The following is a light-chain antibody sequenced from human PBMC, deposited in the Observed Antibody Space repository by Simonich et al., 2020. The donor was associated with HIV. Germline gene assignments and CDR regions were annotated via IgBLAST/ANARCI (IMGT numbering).Light chain of an antibody. Sequence: QLVLTQSPSASASLGASVKLTCTLSSGHSSYAIAWHQQQPEKGPRYLMKVNSDGSHSGGDGIPGRFSGSSSGAERYLTISSLQSEDETDYYCQTWGTGILVFGGGTKLTVL. V-gene: IGLV4-69*01. CDR3: QTWGTGILV. CDR1: SGHSSYA. CDR2: VNSDGSH. J-gene: IGLJ3*02.